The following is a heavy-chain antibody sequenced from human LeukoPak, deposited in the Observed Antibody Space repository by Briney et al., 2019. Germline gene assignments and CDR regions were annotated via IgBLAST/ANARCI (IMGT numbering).Heavy chain of an antibody. CDR1: GFTFSNYA. Sequence: HPGGSLRLSCAASGFTFSNYAMSWVRQAPGKGLEWVSVISGSGGTTFYPDSVKGRFTISRDNSKNTPYLKINSLRADDPALYYCARETGPFDYWGQGTLVTVSS. D-gene: IGHD1-14*01. CDR3: ARETGPFDY. V-gene: IGHV3-23*01. J-gene: IGHJ4*02. CDR2: ISGSGGTT.